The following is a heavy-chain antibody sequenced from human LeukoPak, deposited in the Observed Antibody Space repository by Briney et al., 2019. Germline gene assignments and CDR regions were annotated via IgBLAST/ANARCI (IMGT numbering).Heavy chain of an antibody. J-gene: IGHJ4*02. CDR1: GFTFSSYA. Sequence: GGSLRLSCTASGFTFSSYAMSWVRQAPGKGLEWVSAISGSGGSTYYADSVKGRFTISRDNSKNTLYLQMNSLRAEDTAVYYCAKFLSGSDEVYWGQGTLVTVSS. CDR2: ISGSGGST. CDR3: AKFLSGSDEVY. V-gene: IGHV3-23*01. D-gene: IGHD1-26*01.